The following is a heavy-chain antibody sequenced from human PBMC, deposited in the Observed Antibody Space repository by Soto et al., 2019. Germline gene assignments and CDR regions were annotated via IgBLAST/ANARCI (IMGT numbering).Heavy chain of an antibody. Sequence: EVQLLESGGGLVQPGGSLRLSCAASGFTFSSYAMRWVRQAPVKGLEWVSAISGSGGSTYYADSVKGRFTISRDNSKITLYLQMNSLRAADTAVYYCARRGSGSYYDYLGQGTLVTVSS. CDR3: ARRGSGSYYDY. D-gene: IGHD1-26*01. CDR2: ISGSGGST. CDR1: GFTFSSYA. J-gene: IGHJ4*02. V-gene: IGHV3-23*01.